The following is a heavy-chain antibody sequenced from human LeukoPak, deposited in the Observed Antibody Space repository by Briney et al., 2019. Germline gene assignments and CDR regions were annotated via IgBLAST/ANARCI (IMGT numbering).Heavy chain of an antibody. V-gene: IGHV3-21*01. Sequence: GGSLRLSCAASGFTFSSYSMNWVRQAPGKWLEWVSSISSSSSYIYYTDSVKGRFTISRDNAKKSLYLQMNSLRAEDTAVYYCARDRTGQQLISRKEYYYMDVWGKGTTVTISS. D-gene: IGHD4-11*01. CDR3: ARDRTGQQLISRKEYYYMDV. CDR2: ISSSSSYI. CDR1: GFTFSSYS. J-gene: IGHJ6*03.